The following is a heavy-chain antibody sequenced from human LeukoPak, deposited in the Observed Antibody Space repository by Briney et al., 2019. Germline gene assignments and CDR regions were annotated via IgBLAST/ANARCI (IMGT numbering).Heavy chain of an antibody. Sequence: SETLSLTCSVSGGSISSFYCNWMRQPAGKGLEWIGRIYTSGTTTYNPSLKSRVTMSVDTSKNQFSLKLSSVTAADTAVYYCARVRGGSSNWFDPWGQGTLVTVSS. J-gene: IGHJ5*02. D-gene: IGHD2-15*01. CDR2: IYTSGTT. CDR1: GGSISSFY. CDR3: ARVRGGSSNWFDP. V-gene: IGHV4-4*07.